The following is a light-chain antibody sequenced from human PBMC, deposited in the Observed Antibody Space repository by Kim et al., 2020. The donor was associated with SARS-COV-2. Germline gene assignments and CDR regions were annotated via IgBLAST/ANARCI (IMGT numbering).Light chain of an antibody. J-gene: IGKJ5*01. CDR2: DAS. CDR3: QHHSTYPIT. CDR1: QSIGGW. Sequence: IQLTQSPSTLSASVGDRVTITCRASQSIGGWLAWYQQKPGKAPKLLIYDASSVESGVPSRFSGSGSGTEFTLTIRSLQPDDSATYYCQHHSTYPITFGQGTRLEIK. V-gene: IGKV1-5*01.